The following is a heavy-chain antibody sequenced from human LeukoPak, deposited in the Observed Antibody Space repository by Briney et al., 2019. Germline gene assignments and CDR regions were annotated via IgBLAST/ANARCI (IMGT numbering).Heavy chain of an antibody. CDR2: ISSSGSII. CDR1: GFTFSDYY. J-gene: IGHJ4*02. Sequence: PGGSLRLSCAASGFTFSDYYMTWIRQAPGKGLEWVSYISSSGSIIYYAHPVKGRFTIPRDNAKNSLHLQMNSLRAEDTAVYYCARVRFTMVRGVNDYWGQGTLVTVSS. D-gene: IGHD3-10*01. CDR3: ARVRFTMVRGVNDY. V-gene: IGHV3-11*04.